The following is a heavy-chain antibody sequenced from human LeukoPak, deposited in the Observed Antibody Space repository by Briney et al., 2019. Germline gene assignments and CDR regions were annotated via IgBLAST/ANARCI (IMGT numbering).Heavy chain of an antibody. CDR2: ISSSGSTI. V-gene: IGHV3-11*04. D-gene: IGHD1-26*01. J-gene: IGHJ4*02. CDR1: GFTFSDYY. Sequence: PGGSLRLSCAASGFTFSDYYMSWIRQAPGKGLEWVSYISSSGSTIYYADSVKGRFTISRDNAKNSLYLQMGSLRAEDMAVYYCARGGVVIEGATSIDYWGQGTLVTVSS. CDR3: ARGGVVIEGATSIDY.